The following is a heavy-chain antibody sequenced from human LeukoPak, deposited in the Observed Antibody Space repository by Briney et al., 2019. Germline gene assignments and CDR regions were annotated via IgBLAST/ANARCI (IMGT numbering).Heavy chain of an antibody. J-gene: IGHJ4*02. CDR3: ARVAHSMDAAGHLVEGQDH. V-gene: IGHV3-11*04. CDR2: MSSSGKTI. CDR1: GFSISDYC. Sequence: GGSLRLSCAASGFSISDYCMSWIRQAPGKGLEWVSYMSSSGKTIKYLGSVKGRFTTSRDTAKNSLYLQMRSLRVEDTAVYYCARVAHSMDAAGHLVEGQDHWGQGTLVTVSS. D-gene: IGHD6-6*01.